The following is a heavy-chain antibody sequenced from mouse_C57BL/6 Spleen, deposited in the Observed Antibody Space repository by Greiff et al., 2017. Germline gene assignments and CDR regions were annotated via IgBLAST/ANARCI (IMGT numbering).Heavy chain of an antibody. V-gene: IGHV1-53*01. CDR3: ARTYYYGSSSDFFDY. CDR2: INPSNGCT. D-gene: IGHD1-1*01. J-gene: IGHJ2*01. CDR1: GYTFTSYW. Sequence: QVQLQQPGTELVKPGASVKLSCKASGYTFTSYWMHWVKQRPGQGLEWIGNINPSNGCTNYNEKFKSKATLTVDKSSSTAYMQLSSLTSEDSAVYCCARTYYYGSSSDFFDYWGKGTTLTVSS.